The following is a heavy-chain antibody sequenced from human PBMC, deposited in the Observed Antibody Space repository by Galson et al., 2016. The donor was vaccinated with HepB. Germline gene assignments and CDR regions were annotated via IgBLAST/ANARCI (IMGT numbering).Heavy chain of an antibody. V-gene: IGHV3-49*03. CDR3: SRISGYTYGHDFDY. CDR1: GFTFADYA. Sequence: SLRLSCATSGFTFADYAMTWFRPTPGEGLEWVGFVRSKTYGGTTDYAASVEGRFTISRDDSKSIAYLQMNSLKTEDTAVYYCSRISGYTYGHDFDYWGQGTLVTVSS. CDR2: VRSKTYGGTT. D-gene: IGHD5-18*01. J-gene: IGHJ4*02.